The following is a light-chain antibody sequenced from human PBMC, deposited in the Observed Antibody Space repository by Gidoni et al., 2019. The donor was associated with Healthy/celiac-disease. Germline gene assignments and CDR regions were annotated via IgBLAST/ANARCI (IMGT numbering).Light chain of an antibody. V-gene: IGKV3-20*01. J-gene: IGKJ5*01. Sequence: VLTQSPGTLSLSPGERATLSCRASQSVSSSSLAWYQQKPGQAPRLLIYGASSRATGIPDRFSGSGSGTDCTLTISRLEPEDFEVYYCQQYGSSPPITFGQXTRLEIK. CDR3: QQYGSSPPIT. CDR2: GAS. CDR1: QSVSSSS.